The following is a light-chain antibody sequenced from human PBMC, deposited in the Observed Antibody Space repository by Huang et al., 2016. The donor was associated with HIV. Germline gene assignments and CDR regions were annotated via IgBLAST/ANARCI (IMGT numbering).Light chain of an antibody. CDR1: QSISRY. CDR3: QQSFSMPNT. J-gene: IGKJ2*01. Sequence: DIQMTQSPSSLFASVGDRVTITCRASQSISRYLNWYHHKPGKVPKRLIYGLSNLPSVVPSRFSGYGSGTDFTLTIDSLQREDFATYYCQQSFSMPNTFGPGTKLE. CDR2: GLS. V-gene: IGKV1-39*01.